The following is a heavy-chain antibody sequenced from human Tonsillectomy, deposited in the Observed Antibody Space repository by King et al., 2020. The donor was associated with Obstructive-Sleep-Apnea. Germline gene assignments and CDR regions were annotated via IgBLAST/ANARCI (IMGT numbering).Heavy chain of an antibody. CDR1: GFTFSSDS. D-gene: IGHD3-16*02. J-gene: IGHJ4*02. CDR2: IISSSRTI. V-gene: IGHV3-48*04. Sequence: VQLVESGGGLVQPGGSLRLSCAASGFTFSSDSMNWVRQAPGKGLVWVAYIISSSRTIYYADTVKGRFTISRDNAKNSMYLQMNSLRAEETAVYYCASGKSGYDYVWGSYRLDYYFDYWGQGTLVTVSS. CDR3: ASGKSGYDYVWGSYRLDYYFDY.